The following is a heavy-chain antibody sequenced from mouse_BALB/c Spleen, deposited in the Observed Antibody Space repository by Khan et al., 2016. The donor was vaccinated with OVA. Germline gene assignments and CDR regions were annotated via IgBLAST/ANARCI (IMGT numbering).Heavy chain of an antibody. D-gene: IGHD1-1*01. CDR1: GYIFIDYV. J-gene: IGHJ3*01. V-gene: IGHV1-77*01. Sequence: QMQLEESGPELMKPGASVKMSCKASGYIFIDYVISWVKQRTGQGLEWIGEIYPGSGRTYYNERFKGKATLTADKSSNTAYMTLSSLTSEDSAVYCCARSYDGAWFAYGGQGTPVTVSA. CDR3: ARSYDGAWFAY. CDR2: IYPGSGRT.